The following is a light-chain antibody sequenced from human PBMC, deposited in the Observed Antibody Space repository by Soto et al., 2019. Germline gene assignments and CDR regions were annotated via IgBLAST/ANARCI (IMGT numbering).Light chain of an antibody. J-gene: IGLJ2*01. CDR1: SSNVGGYDY. Sequence: QSALTQPRSVSGSPGQSVTISCTGTSSNVGGYDYVSWFQQHPGKAPKLMIYDVSKRPSGVPDRFSGSKSGNTASLTISGLQAEDEAEYYCCSYAGSYTLLFGGGTKVTVL. CDR2: DVS. CDR3: CSYAGSYTLL. V-gene: IGLV2-11*01.